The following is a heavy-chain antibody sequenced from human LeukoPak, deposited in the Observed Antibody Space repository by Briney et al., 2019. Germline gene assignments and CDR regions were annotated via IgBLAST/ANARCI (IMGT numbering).Heavy chain of an antibody. CDR2: IRNEAKSYTT. CDR1: EFTFSDHY. V-gene: IGHV3-72*01. J-gene: IGHJ3*02. Sequence: PGGSLRLSCAASEFTFSDHYMDWVRQAPGKGLEWVGRIRNEAKSYTTAYAASVIGRFTISRDDSKKSLYLQLSSLKTEDTAVYYCARPNFYDRSGISLDAFDIWGQGTMVTVSS. D-gene: IGHD3-22*01. CDR3: ARPNFYDRSGISLDAFDI.